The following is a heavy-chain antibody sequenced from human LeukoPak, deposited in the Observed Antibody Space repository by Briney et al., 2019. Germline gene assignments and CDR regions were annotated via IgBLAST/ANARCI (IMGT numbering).Heavy chain of an antibody. J-gene: IGHJ5*02. Sequence: ASVKVSCKASGYSFTSYDINWVRQATGQGLESMGWMNPNSGNKGYAQKFQGRVPMTRNTSITPAYMQLSSLRSEDTAVYYCARASRPEFDPWGQGTLVTVSS. V-gene: IGHV1-8*01. CDR2: MNPNSGNK. CDR3: ARASRPEFDP. CDR1: GYSFTSYD.